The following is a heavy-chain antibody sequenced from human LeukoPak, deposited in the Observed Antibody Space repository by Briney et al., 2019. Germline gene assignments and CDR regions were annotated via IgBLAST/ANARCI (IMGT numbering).Heavy chain of an antibody. D-gene: IGHD5-18*01. CDR1: GGSISSYY. J-gene: IGHJ6*02. CDR3: ARGGFPWIQPYGMDV. CDR2: IYYSGST. V-gene: IGHV4-59*01. Sequence: SETLSLTCTVSGGSISSYYWGWIRQPPGKGLEWIGYIYYSGSTNYTPSLKSRVTISVDTSKNQFSLKLSSETAADTAVYYCARGGFPWIQPYGMDVWGQGTTVTVSS.